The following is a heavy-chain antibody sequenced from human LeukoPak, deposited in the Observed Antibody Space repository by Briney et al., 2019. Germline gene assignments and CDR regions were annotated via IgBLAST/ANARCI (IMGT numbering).Heavy chain of an antibody. V-gene: IGHV3-48*01. CDR1: GFTFSSYS. D-gene: IGHD3-16*02. CDR2: ISSSSTI. CDR3: AKDRSEYYYYYMDV. Sequence: GGSLRLSCAASGFTFSSYSMNWVRQAPGKGLEWVSYISSSSTIYYADSVKGRFTISRDNAKNSLYLQMNSLRAEDTAVYYCAKDRSEYYYYYMDVWGKGTTVTVSS. J-gene: IGHJ6*03.